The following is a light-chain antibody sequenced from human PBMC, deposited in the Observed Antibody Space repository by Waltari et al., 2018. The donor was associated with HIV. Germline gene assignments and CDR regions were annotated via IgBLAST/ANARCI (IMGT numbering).Light chain of an antibody. J-gene: IGLJ2*01. CDR2: EVT. CDR3: SSYTRSTTLV. CDR1: NSDIGGFDY. Sequence: QSALTQPASVSGSPGQSITISCTGTNSDIGGFDYVSWYQQYPGSAPKLISFEVTNRPSGISDRFSASKSGTTASLTISGLQAEDAADYYCSSYTRSTTLVFGGGTKVTVL. V-gene: IGLV2-14*01.